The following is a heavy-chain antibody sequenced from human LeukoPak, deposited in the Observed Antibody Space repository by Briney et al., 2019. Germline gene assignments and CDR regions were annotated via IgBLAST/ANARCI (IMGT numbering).Heavy chain of an antibody. Sequence: ASVKVSCKASGYTFTSYYMHWVRQAPGQGLEWMGIINPSGGSTSYAQKFQGRVTMTRDMSTSTVYMELSSLRAEDTAVYYCAKVAGTSSFDYWGQGTLVTVSS. D-gene: IGHD1-14*01. CDR1: GYTFTSYY. J-gene: IGHJ4*02. CDR3: AKVAGTSSFDY. V-gene: IGHV1-46*01. CDR2: INPSGGST.